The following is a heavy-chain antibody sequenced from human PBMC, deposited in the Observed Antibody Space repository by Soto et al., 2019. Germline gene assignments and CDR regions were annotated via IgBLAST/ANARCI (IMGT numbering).Heavy chain of an antibody. CDR1: GFTFSSYG. Sequence: EVQLLESGGGLVQPGGSLRLSCAASGFTFSSYGMSWVRQAPGKGLEWVSSISGSGGSTYYADSVKGRFTISRDNSKTTLYLQMNSLRAEDTDVYYCAKDKYHYQYWGQGTLVTVSS. J-gene: IGHJ4*02. D-gene: IGHD3-10*01. CDR3: AKDKYHYQY. CDR2: ISGSGGST. V-gene: IGHV3-23*01.